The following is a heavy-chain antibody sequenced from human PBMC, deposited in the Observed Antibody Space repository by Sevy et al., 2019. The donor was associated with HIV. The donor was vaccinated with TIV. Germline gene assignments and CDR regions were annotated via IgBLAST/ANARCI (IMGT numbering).Heavy chain of an antibody. D-gene: IGHD2-15*01. J-gene: IGHJ4*02. CDR2: IRSKAGGGTT. CDR3: TTDHRRDGIVVVPFEY. Sequence: GGSLRLSCAASGFTFSNAWMSWVRQSPGKGLEWVGRIRSKAGGGTTDYATIVKGKFTISRDDSRDILDLQLNSLETEETAVYYCTTDHRRDGIVVVPFEYWGQGTLVTVSS. CDR1: GFTFSNAW. V-gene: IGHV3-15*01.